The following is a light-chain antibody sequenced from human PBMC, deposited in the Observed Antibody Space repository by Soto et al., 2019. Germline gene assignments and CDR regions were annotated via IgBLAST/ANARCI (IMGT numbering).Light chain of an antibody. Sequence: EIVLTQSPATLSLSPGERATLSCRASQSVSSYLAWYQQKPGQAPRLLIYDASNRATGIRARFSGSGSGTDFTLTISSPEPEDFAVYYGQQRSNWPPYTFGQGTKLEIK. CDR3: QQRSNWPPYT. V-gene: IGKV3-11*01. CDR1: QSVSSY. J-gene: IGKJ2*01. CDR2: DAS.